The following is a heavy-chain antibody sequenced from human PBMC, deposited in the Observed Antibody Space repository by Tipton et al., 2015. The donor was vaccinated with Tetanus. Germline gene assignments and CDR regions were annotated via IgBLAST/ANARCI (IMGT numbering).Heavy chain of an antibody. CDR1: GGSFSGYY. Sequence: LSLTCAVYGGSFSGYYWSWIRQPPGKGLEWIGEINHSGSTNYNPSLKSRVTISVDTSKNQFSLKLSSVTAADTAVYYCARVKSIAARAQDYWGQGTLVTVSS. J-gene: IGHJ4*02. D-gene: IGHD6-6*01. V-gene: IGHV4-34*01. CDR3: ARVKSIAARAQDY. CDR2: INHSGST.